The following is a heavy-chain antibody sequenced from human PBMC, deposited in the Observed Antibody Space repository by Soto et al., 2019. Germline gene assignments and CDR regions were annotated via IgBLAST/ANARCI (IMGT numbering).Heavy chain of an antibody. V-gene: IGHV4-4*07. CDR2: IFSSGST. Sequence: ETLSLTCTVSGGSITDYSWVWIRQPAGKGLEWIGRIFSSGSTNYNPSLKGRITMSLDTSKNQFSLKLNSATATDTAVYFCARDQGAVVNADNWFDPWGQGILVTVSS. J-gene: IGHJ5*02. CDR3: ARDQGAVVNADNWFDP. D-gene: IGHD2-21*01. CDR1: GGSITDYS.